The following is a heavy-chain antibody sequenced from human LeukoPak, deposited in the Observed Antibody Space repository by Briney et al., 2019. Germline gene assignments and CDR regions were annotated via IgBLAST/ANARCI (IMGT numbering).Heavy chain of an antibody. CDR3: AGDLPHIAAAGPLDY. D-gene: IGHD6-13*01. J-gene: IGHJ4*02. CDR2: ISYDGSNK. V-gene: IGHV3-30-3*01. CDR1: GFTFSSYA. Sequence: GGSLRLSCAASGFTFSSYAMHWVRQAPGKGLEWVAVISYDGSNKYYADSVKGRFTISRDNSKNTLYLQMNSLRAEDTAVYYCAGDLPHIAAAGPLDYWGQGTLVTVSS.